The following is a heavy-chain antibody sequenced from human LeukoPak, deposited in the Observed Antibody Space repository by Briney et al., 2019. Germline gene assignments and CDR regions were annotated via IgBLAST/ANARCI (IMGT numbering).Heavy chain of an antibody. CDR3: ARSQWSDY. CDR1: RFTFSNYA. CDR2: ISYDENNK. V-gene: IGHV3-30-3*01. J-gene: IGHJ4*02. D-gene: IGHD2-8*01. Sequence: PGGSLRLSCAASRFTFSNYAMYWVRQAPGKGLEWVAVISYDENNKYYTDSVKGRFTISRDNSKNTLYLQMNSLRAEDTAVYYCARSQWSDYWGQGTLVTVSS.